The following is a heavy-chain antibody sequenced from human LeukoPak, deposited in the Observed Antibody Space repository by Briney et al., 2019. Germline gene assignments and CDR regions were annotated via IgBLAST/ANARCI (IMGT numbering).Heavy chain of an antibody. CDR1: GYSFTSYW. Sequence: GESLKISCKGSGYSFTSYWIGWVRQMPGKGLEWMGIIYPGDSDTRYSPSFQGQVTISADKSISTAYLQWSSLKASDTAMYYCARGLIATRGVIYLDYWGQGTLVTVSS. CDR3: ARGLIATRGVIYLDY. CDR2: IYPGDSDT. J-gene: IGHJ4*02. V-gene: IGHV5-51*01. D-gene: IGHD3-10*01.